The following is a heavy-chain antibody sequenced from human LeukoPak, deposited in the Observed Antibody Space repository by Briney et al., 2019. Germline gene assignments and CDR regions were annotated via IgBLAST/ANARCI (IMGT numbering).Heavy chain of an antibody. D-gene: IGHD7-27*01. V-gene: IGHV3-53*01. J-gene: IGHJ2*01. Sequence: PGGSLRLSCAASGFTISPNYLSWVRQAPGKGLVWVSALHSGGHTFYADSVRGRFSISRDISKNALYLQMNNLGPEDTALYYCVRGLSGVSSWYFDLWGRGTLVSVS. CDR1: GFTISPNY. CDR2: LHSGGHT. CDR3: VRGLSGVSSWYFDL.